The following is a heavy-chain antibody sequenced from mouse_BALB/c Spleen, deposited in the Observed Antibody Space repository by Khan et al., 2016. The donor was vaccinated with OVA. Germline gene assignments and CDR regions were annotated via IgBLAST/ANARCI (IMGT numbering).Heavy chain of an antibody. CDR1: GFSLSRYN. CDR2: IWGGGGT. V-gene: IGHV2-6-4*01. CDR3: ARAYYRYDGYYAIDY. D-gene: IGHD2-14*01. J-gene: IGHJ4*01. Sequence: QMQLEESGPGLVAPSQSLSITCTVSGFSLSRYNIHWVRQPPGKGLEWLGMIWGGGGTDYNSTLKSRLSISKDNSKSQVFLKLNSLQTDDTAMYYCARAYYRYDGYYAIDYGGQGTSVTVSS.